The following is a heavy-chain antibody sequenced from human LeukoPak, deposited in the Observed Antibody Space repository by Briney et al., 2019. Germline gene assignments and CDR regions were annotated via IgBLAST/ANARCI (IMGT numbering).Heavy chain of an antibody. CDR2: IYPGDSNT. Sequence: GESLKISCKGSGYSFTSYWIGWVRQMPGKGLEWMGIIYPGDSNTRYSPSFQGQVTISADKSISTAYLQWSSLRASDTAMYYCARHIGYYDSSGYLDNWFDPWGQGTLVTVSS. D-gene: IGHD3-22*01. V-gene: IGHV5-51*01. CDR3: ARHIGYYDSSGYLDNWFDP. CDR1: GYSFTSYW. J-gene: IGHJ5*02.